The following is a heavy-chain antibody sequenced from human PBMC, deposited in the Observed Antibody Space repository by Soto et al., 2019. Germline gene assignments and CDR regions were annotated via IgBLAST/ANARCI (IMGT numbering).Heavy chain of an antibody. CDR2: INPNSGGT. CDR3: ARDPVLRYQNNWFDP. D-gene: IGHD3-9*01. J-gene: IGHJ5*02. V-gene: IGHV1-2*02. CDR1: GYTFTGYY. Sequence: ASVKVSCKASGYTFTGYYMHWLRQAPGQGLEWMGWINPNSGGTNYAQKFQGRVTMTRDTSISTAYMELSRLRSDDTAVYYCARDPVLRYQNNWFDPWGQGTLVTVSS.